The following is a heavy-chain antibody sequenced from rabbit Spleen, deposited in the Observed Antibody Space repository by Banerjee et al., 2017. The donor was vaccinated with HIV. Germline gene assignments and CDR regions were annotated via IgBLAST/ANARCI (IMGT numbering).Heavy chain of an antibody. CDR2: ISTGINIT. CDR3: ARSDGGAHYAFDP. Sequence: QSLVESGGGLVQPGTSLTLTCKASGFDFSSNTMCWVRQAPGKGLEWIASISTGINITYYASWAKGRFTISKTSSTTVTLQLNSLTAADTATYFCARSDGGAHYAFDPWGQGTLVTVS. J-gene: IGHJ2*01. V-gene: IGHV1S40*01. CDR1: GFDFSSNT. D-gene: IGHD5-1*01.